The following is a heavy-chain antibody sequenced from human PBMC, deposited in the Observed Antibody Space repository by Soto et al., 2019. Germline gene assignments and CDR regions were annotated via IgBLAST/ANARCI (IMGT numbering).Heavy chain of an antibody. Sequence: QVQLVESGGGVVQPGMSLRLSCAVSGFTFSNYGIHWVRQAPGKGLEWVALIWFDGSKTFYPDSVKGRFTTSRDNSKNTLYLQMNSLRAEDTAVYYCARGLGGAARYWYFDLWGRGTLVTVSS. CDR3: ARGLGGAARYWYFDL. D-gene: IGHD2-15*01. V-gene: IGHV3-33*01. J-gene: IGHJ2*01. CDR1: GFTFSNYG. CDR2: IWFDGSKT.